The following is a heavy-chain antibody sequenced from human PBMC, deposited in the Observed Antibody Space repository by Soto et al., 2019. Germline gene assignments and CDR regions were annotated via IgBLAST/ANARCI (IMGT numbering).Heavy chain of an antibody. Sequence: EVQLLESGGGLVQPGGSLRLSCAASGFTFSSYAMSWVRQAPGKGLEWVSAISGSGGSTYYADSVKGRFTISSDNSKNKLYLQMNSLRAEDTAVYYCAKERRGGGYCSGGICYTPWFAFDSWGQGTMVTVSS. V-gene: IGHV3-23*01. D-gene: IGHD2-15*01. CDR1: GFTFSSYA. CDR2: ISGSGGST. CDR3: AKERRGGGYCSGGICYTPWFAFDS. J-gene: IGHJ3*02.